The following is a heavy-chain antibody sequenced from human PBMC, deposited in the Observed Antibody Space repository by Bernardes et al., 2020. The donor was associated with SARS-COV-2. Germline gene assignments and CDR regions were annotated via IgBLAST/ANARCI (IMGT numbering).Heavy chain of an antibody. CDR3: ARDPSLSIAAHPDY. CDR2: ITPTSGGT. J-gene: IGHJ4*02. V-gene: IGHV1-2*02. CDR1: GYTFTGYY. D-gene: IGHD6-6*01. Sequence: ASVKVSCKASGYTFTGYYMPWVRQAPGQGLEWMGWITPTSGGTNYAQKFQGRVTMTRDTSISTAYMELSRLRSDDTAVYYCARDPSLSIAAHPDYWGQGTLVTVSS.